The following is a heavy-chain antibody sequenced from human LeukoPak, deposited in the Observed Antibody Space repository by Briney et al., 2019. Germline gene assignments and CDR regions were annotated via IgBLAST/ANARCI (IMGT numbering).Heavy chain of an antibody. CDR1: GFTVSSNY. J-gene: IGHJ4*02. D-gene: IGHD1-26*01. CDR2: IYSGGST. CDR3: ARLGGSLYYFDY. Sequence: GGSLRLSCASSGFTVSSNYMSWVRQAPGKGLEWVSVIYSGGSTYYADSVKGRFTISRDNSKNTLYLQMNSLRAEDTAVYYCARLGGSLYYFDYRGQGTLVTVSS. V-gene: IGHV3-53*01.